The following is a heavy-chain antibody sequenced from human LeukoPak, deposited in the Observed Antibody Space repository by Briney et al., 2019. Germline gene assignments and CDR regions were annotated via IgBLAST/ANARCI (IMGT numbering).Heavy chain of an antibody. CDR2: ISGSGGDT. CDR1: GFTFSSHG. CDR3: AKDLLGVAAGNY. D-gene: IGHD6-13*01. J-gene: IGHJ4*02. V-gene: IGHV3-23*01. Sequence: GGSLRLSCAASGFTFSSHGMSWVRQGPGKGLEWVSGISGSGGDTYYADSVKGRFTISRDNSKSTLYLQINSLRAEDTAVYSCAKDLLGVAAGNYWGQGTLVTVSS.